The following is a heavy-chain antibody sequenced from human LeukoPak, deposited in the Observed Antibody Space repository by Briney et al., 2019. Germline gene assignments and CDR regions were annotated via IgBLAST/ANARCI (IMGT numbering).Heavy chain of an antibody. Sequence: GGSLRLSCAASGFPFDDYGMSWVRQAPGKGLEWFSGINWKGGSTGYADFVKGRFTIPRDNAKNSLYLQMNSLRAEDTAIYYCAKDLSAQWEVSPWDYFDYWGQGTLVTVSS. CDR1: GFPFDDYG. V-gene: IGHV3-20*04. CDR3: AKDLSAQWEVSPWDYFDY. CDR2: INWKGGST. J-gene: IGHJ4*02. D-gene: IGHD1-26*01.